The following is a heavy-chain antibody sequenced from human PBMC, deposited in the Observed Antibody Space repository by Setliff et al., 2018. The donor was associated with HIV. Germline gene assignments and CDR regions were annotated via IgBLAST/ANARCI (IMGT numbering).Heavy chain of an antibody. D-gene: IGHD5-12*01. CDR1: GGSISSSSYY. CDR3: ASYRKAERWLQLGGNFDY. Sequence: PSETLSLTCAVYGGSISSSSYYWGWIRQPPGKGLEWTGSIYYSGSTYYNPSLKSRVTISVDTSKNQFSLKLSSVTAADTAVYYCASYRKAERWLQLGGNFDYWGQGTLVTVSS. V-gene: IGHV4-39*01. CDR2: IYYSGST. J-gene: IGHJ4*02.